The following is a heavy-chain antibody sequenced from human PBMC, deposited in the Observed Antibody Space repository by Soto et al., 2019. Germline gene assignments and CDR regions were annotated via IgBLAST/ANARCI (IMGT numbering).Heavy chain of an antibody. D-gene: IGHD6-13*01. CDR2: IKSKTDGGTT. V-gene: IGHV3-15*07. Sequence: GGSLRLSCAASGFTFSNAWMNWVRQAPGKGLEWVGRIKSKTDGGTTDYAAPVKGRFTISRDDSKNTLYLQMNSLKTEDTAVYYCTTVEGDGSSWYKNTNYYYYGMDVWGQGTTVTVSS. CDR3: TTVEGDGSSWYKNTNYYYYGMDV. J-gene: IGHJ6*02. CDR1: GFTFSNAW.